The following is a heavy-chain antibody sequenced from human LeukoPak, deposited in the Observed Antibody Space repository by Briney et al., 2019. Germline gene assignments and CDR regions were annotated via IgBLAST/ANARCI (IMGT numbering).Heavy chain of an antibody. CDR2: INHSGST. V-gene: IGHV4-34*01. Sequence: SETLSLTCAVYGGSFSGYYWSWIRQPPGKGLEWSGEINHSGSTNYNPSLKSRVTISVDKSKNQFSLKLSSVTAADTAVHYCARRTTATIPFGYWGQGTLVTVSS. CDR1: GGSFSGYY. D-gene: IGHD4-11*01. CDR3: ARRTTATIPFGY. J-gene: IGHJ4*02.